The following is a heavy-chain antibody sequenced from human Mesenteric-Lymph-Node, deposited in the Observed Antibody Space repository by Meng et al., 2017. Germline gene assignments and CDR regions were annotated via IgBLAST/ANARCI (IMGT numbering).Heavy chain of an antibody. V-gene: IGHV4-31*03. CDR1: GGSVSGGCYY. J-gene: IGHJ4*02. Sequence: QVRLKQSGPEQSKLSPTLSLTGTASGGSVSGGCYYWTWSSQHPGQGLEWLGNINYSGTTFYNPSLNRRVIITNDTFKTQFYLNLRSVTAEYTAVYYCESVSGGWDDFDYWGQGTLVTVSS. CDR3: ESVSGGWDDFDY. D-gene: IGHD2-15*01. CDR2: INYSGTT.